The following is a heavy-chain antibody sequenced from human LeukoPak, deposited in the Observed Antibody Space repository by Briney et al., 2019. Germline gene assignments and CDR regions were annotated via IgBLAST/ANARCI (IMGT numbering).Heavy chain of an antibody. V-gene: IGHV3-48*01. D-gene: IGHD6-6*01. CDR3: ARGGYSSSSKLPDY. CDR2: ISTSSSSM. CDR1: GFTFSSYS. J-gene: IGHJ4*02. Sequence: GGSLRLSCAASGFTFSSYSMNWVRQAPGKGLEWVSYISTSSSSMYYADSVKGRFTISRDNAKNSLYLQMNSLRAEDTAVYYCARGGYSSSSKLPDYWGQGTLVTVSS.